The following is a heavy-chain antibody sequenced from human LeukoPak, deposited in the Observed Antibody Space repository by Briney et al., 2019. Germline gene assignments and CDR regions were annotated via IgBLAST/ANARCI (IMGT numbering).Heavy chain of an antibody. D-gene: IGHD6-13*01. CDR3: AKSNGYTNSWYDY. CDR2: ISASGGST. CDR1: GFTFSNYA. Sequence: PGGSLRVSCAASGFTFSNYAMGWVRQAPGKGLEWVSGISASGGSTYYAHSVNGRFTISRDNSKNTVSLQMDSLRAEDTALYYCAKSNGYTNSWYDYWGQGTLVSVSS. V-gene: IGHV3-23*01. J-gene: IGHJ4*02.